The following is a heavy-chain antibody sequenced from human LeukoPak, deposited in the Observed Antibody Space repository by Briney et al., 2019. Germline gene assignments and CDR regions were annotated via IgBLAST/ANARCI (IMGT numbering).Heavy chain of an antibody. Sequence: SETLSLTCTVSGGSISSYYWSWIRQPAGKGLEWIGRIYTSGSTNYNPSLKSRVTMSVDTSKNQFSLKLSSVTAADTAVYYCARDGYYDSSGYYIFDYWGQGTLVTVSS. CDR3: ARDGYYDSSGYYIFDY. D-gene: IGHD3-22*01. V-gene: IGHV4-4*07. CDR2: IYTSGST. CDR1: GGSISSYY. J-gene: IGHJ4*02.